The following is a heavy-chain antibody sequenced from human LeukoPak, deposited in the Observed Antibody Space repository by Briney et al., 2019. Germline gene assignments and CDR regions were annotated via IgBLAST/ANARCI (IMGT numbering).Heavy chain of an antibody. D-gene: IGHD4-17*01. CDR1: GGSISSSGFY. CDR3: ARTYGDYPFYFGY. J-gene: IGHJ4*02. V-gene: IGHV4-39*07. CDR2: IFYSGST. Sequence: SETLSLTCTVSGGSISSSGFYWAWIRQTPGKGPEWFGSIFYSGSTYYNPSLKSRVTMSVDPSKNQFSMQLISVTAADTAVYYCARTYGDYPFYFGYWGQGLLVTVSS.